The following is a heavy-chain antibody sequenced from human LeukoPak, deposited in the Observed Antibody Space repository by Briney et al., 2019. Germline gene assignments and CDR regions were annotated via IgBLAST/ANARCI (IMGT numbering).Heavy chain of an antibody. J-gene: IGHJ4*02. CDR1: GYTFTGYY. CDR3: ARDSGELSPSPFDY. CDR2: INPNSGGT. D-gene: IGHD3-16*02. V-gene: IGHV1-2*02. Sequence: GASVKVSCKASGYTFTGYYMHWVRQAPGQGLEWMGWINPNSGGTNYAQKFQGRVTMTRDTSISTAYMELSRLRSDDTAVYYCARDSGELSPSPFDYWGQGTLVTVSS.